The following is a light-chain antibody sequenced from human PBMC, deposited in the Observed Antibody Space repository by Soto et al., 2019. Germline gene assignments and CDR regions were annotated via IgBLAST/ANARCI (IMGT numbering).Light chain of an antibody. J-gene: IGKJ1*01. CDR3: HKYGSSPWT. Sequence: EIVLTQSPGTLSLSPGQRATLSCRASQSVSSSSLAWYQQKPGQAPRLLIYSASGRATGIPDRFSGSGSGTDFTLTISRLEPEDFAVYYCHKYGSSPWTFGQGTKVEIK. V-gene: IGKV3-20*01. CDR1: QSVSSSS. CDR2: SAS.